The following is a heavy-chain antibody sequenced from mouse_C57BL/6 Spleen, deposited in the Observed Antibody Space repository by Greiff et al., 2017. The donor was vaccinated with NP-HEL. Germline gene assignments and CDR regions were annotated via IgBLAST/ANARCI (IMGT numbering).Heavy chain of an antibody. Sequence: EVQLQESGPGLVKPSQSLSLTCSVTGYSITSGYYWNWIRQFPGNKLEWMGYISYDGSNNYNPSLKNRISITRDTSKNQFFLKLNSVTTEDTATYYCARTLYYDYDRGFDYWGQGTTLTVSS. V-gene: IGHV3-6*01. J-gene: IGHJ2*01. CDR1: GYSITSGYY. CDR3: ARTLYYDYDRGFDY. CDR2: ISYDGSN. D-gene: IGHD2-4*01.